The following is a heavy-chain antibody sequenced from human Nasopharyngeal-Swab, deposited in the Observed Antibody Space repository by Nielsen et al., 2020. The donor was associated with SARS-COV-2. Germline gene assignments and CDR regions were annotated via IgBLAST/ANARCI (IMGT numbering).Heavy chain of an antibody. D-gene: IGHD2-2*01. CDR1: GYTFRIYY. Sequence: GESLKISCKASGYTFRIYYMHWVRQAPGQGLEWMGLLNPSGGQTTYAQKFQGRVTMTRDTSTSTVYMELSSLRSEDTAVYYCARDLDPATAGALDIWGQGTMVTVSS. CDR2: LNPSGGQT. J-gene: IGHJ3*02. V-gene: IGHV1-46*01. CDR3: ARDLDPATAGALDI.